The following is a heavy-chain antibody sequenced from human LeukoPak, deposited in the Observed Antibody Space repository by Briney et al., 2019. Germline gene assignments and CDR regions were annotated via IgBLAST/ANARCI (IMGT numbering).Heavy chain of an antibody. J-gene: IGHJ6*01. CDR2: IGASGGST. V-gene: IGHV3-23*01. Sequence: GGSLRLSCAASGFTFSSYAMSWVRQAPGRGLEWVSVIGASGGSTYYADSVKGRFTISRDNSKNTLYLEMNSLRAEDTAIYYCAKMKGHPLPKYYMDVWGQGTTVTVSS. CDR3: AKMKGHPLPKYYMDV. D-gene: IGHD1-26*01. CDR1: GFTFSSYA.